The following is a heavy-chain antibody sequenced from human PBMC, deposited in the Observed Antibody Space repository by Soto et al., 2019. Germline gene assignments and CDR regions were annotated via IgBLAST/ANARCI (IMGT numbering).Heavy chain of an antibody. J-gene: IGHJ6*02. CDR3: AKGGYGTGYYYYGMDV. D-gene: IGHD6-25*01. CDR1: GFTLRNYT. V-gene: IGHV3-23*01. Sequence: GGSLRLSCAASGFTLRNYTFSWVRQAPGKGPEWVSGITQDGTTHYADSVKGRFTISRDNSKNTLYLQMNSLRAEDTAVYYCAKGGYGTGYYYYGMDVWGQGTTVTVSS. CDR2: ITQDGTT.